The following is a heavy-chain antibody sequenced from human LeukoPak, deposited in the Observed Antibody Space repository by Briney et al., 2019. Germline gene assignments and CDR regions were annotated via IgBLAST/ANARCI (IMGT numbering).Heavy chain of an antibody. D-gene: IGHD5-18*01. CDR2: IYYSGST. CDR1: GGTISSYY. V-gene: IGHV4-59*05. J-gene: IGHJ4*02. CDR3: ARLRRIQLWVK. Sequence: SETLSLTCTVSGGTISSYYWSWIRQPPGKGLEWIGSIYYSGSTYYNPSLKSRVTISVDTSKNQFSLKLSSVTAADTAVYYCARLRRIQLWVKWGQGTLVTVSS.